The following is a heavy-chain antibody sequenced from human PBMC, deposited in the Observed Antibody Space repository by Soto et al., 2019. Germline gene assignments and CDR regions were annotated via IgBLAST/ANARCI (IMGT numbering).Heavy chain of an antibody. D-gene: IGHD4-4*01. CDR2: IYHSGST. CDR3: ARDRGSNSDY. Sequence: QLQLQESGSGLVKPSQTLSLTCAVSGASISSGGHSWSWVRQPPGKGLEWVGYIYHSGSTYYNPSLRSRVIISVDRSKNQFSLKLSSVTAADTAVYYCARDRGSNSDYWGQGTLVTVSS. V-gene: IGHV4-30-2*01. J-gene: IGHJ4*02. CDR1: GASISSGGHS.